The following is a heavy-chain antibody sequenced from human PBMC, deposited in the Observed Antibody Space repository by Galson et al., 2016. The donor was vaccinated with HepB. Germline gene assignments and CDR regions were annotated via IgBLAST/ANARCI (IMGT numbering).Heavy chain of an antibody. Sequence: SETLSLTCSVSGGSLSGYYWSWIRQPPGKGLEWIGYFFYSGSINYNPSLKSRVTISVDTSEHQFSLRLSSMTAADTAVYYCARHSGDGYGRSRLYFQYWGQGTLVTVST. V-gene: IGHV4-59*08. CDR3: ARHSGDGYGRSRLYFQY. D-gene: IGHD5-24*01. CDR2: FFYSGSI. CDR1: GGSLSGYY. J-gene: IGHJ4*02.